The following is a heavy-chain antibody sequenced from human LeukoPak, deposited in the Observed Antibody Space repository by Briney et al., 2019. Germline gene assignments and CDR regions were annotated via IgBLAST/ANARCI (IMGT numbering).Heavy chain of an antibody. J-gene: IGHJ4*02. V-gene: IGHV3-23*01. CDR2: ISGSGDKT. D-gene: IGHD1-26*01. Sequence: PGGSLGPSCAASGFTFSSYAMSWVRQAPGKGLEWVSAISGSGDKTYYADSVKGRFTISRDNSRFTVHLQMNSLRGEDTAVYYCVKERPGKAYADFWGQGTLVTVSS. CDR3: VKERPGKAYADF. CDR1: GFTFSSYA.